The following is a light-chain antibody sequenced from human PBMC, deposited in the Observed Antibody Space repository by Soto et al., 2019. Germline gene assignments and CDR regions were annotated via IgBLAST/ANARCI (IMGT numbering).Light chain of an antibody. Sequence: QSALTQPASVSGSPGQSIPISCTGTSSDVGGYNYVSWYQQYPGKAPKLMIYDVSNRPSGVSNRFSGSRSGNTASLSISGLQAEDEADYYCSSYTSSSTVIFGGGTKLTVL. J-gene: IGLJ2*01. CDR3: SSYTSSSTVI. CDR1: SSDVGGYNY. CDR2: DVS. V-gene: IGLV2-14*01.